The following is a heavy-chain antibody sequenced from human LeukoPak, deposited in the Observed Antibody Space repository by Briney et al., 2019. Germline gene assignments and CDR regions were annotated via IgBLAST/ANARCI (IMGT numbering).Heavy chain of an antibody. D-gene: IGHD5-24*01. CDR1: GFTFDDYA. CDR3: AKDIGDGYNYLCFDY. Sequence: SGGSLRLSCAASGFTFDDYAMHWVRQAPGKGLEWVSGISWNSGSIGYADSVKGRFTISRDNAKNSLYLQMNSLRAEDTALYYCAKDIGDGYNYLCFDYWGQGTLVTVSS. J-gene: IGHJ4*02. V-gene: IGHV3-9*01. CDR2: ISWNSGSI.